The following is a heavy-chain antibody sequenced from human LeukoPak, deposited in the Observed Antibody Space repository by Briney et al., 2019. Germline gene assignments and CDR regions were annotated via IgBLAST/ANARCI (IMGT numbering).Heavy chain of an antibody. V-gene: IGHV1-8*02. D-gene: IGHD6-19*01. CDR3: ARGLAVAGTGY. Sequence: ASVKVSCKASGYTFTSYGISWVRQATGQGLEWMGWMNPNSDNTGYAQKFQGRVTMTRNTSISTAYMELSSLRSEDTAVYYCARGLAVAGTGYWGQGTLVTVSS. CDR2: MNPNSDNT. J-gene: IGHJ4*02. CDR1: GYTFTSYG.